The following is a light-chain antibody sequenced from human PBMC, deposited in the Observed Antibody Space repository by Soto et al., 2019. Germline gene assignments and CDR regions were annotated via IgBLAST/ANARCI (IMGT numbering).Light chain of an antibody. CDR1: SNDVGGYNY. V-gene: IGLV2-14*01. CDR2: EVS. Sequence: QSVLTQPASVSGSPGQSITISCTGTSNDVGGYNYVSWYQHHPGKAPKHIIYEVSNRPSGVSNRFSGSKSGNTASLTISGLRAEDEADYYCSSYAISSSLIIFGGGTKLTVL. CDR3: SSYAISSSLII. J-gene: IGLJ2*01.